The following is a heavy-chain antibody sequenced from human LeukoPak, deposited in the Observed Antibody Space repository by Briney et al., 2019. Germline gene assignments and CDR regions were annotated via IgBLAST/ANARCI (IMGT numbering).Heavy chain of an antibody. V-gene: IGHV1-69*13. D-gene: IGHD2-21*02. CDR3: ARATGGDDKDAFDI. Sequence: GASVKVSCKASGGTFSSYAISWVRQAPGQGLEWMGGIISIFGTANYAQKFQGRVTITADESTSTAYMELSSLRSEDTAVYYCARATGGDDKDAFDIWGQGTMVTVSS. CDR2: IISIFGTA. J-gene: IGHJ3*02. CDR1: GGTFSSYA.